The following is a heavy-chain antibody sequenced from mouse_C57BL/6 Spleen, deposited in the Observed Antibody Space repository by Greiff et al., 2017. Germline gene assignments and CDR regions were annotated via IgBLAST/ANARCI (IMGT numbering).Heavy chain of an antibody. CDR2: INPNYGTT. Sequence: EVQLKESGPELVKPGASVKISCKASGYSFTDYNMNWVKQSNGKSLEWIGVINPNYGTTSYNQKFKGKATLTVDQSSSTAYMQRNSLTSEDSAVYYCASHYYGSSQYYFDYWGQGTTLTVSS. V-gene: IGHV1-39*01. J-gene: IGHJ2*01. D-gene: IGHD1-1*01. CDR1: GYSFTDYN. CDR3: ASHYYGSSQYYFDY.